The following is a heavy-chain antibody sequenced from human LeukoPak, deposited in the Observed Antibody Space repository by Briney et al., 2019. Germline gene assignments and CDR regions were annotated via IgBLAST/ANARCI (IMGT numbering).Heavy chain of an antibody. CDR2: ISGGGDAA. D-gene: IGHD3-22*01. CDR3: PRKYDSSGYFDY. CDR1: GFSFSGYA. J-gene: IGHJ4*02. Sequence: SGGSLRLPCIASGFSFSGYAMSWVRQAPGKGLEWVSAISGGGDAAYYADSVKGRFTISRDNSKNTLYLQMNSLRAEDTAVYYCPRKYDSSGYFDYWGRGTLVTVSS. V-gene: IGHV3-23*01.